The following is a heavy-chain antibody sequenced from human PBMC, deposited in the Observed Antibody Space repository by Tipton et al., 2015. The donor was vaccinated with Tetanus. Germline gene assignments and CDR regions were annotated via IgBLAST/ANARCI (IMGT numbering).Heavy chain of an antibody. CDR1: GGSIRSGGYY. J-gene: IGHJ4*02. V-gene: IGHV4-31*03. D-gene: IGHD6-6*01. Sequence: TLSLTCTVSGGSIRSGGYYWSWIRQHPGKGLEWIGYIYYTGNTYYNPSLKSRVTISVDTSKNQFSLKLSSVTAAGTAVYYCARRSVSARFDAWGQGTLVTVSS. CDR2: IYYTGNT. CDR3: ARRSVSARFDA.